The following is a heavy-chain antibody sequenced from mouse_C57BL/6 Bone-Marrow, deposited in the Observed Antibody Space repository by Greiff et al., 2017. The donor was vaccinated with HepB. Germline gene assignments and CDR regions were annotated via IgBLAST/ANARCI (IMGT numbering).Heavy chain of an antibody. CDR2: IDPNSGGT. D-gene: IGHD2-10*02. V-gene: IGHV1-72*01. CDR3: ARCLLDYAMDY. CDR1: GYTFTSYW. Sequence: QVQLKQPGAELVKPGASVKLSCKASGYTFTSYWMHWVKQRPGRGLEWIGRIDPNSGGTKYNEKFKSKATLTVDKPSSTAYMQLSSLTSEDSAVYYCARCLLDYAMDYWGQGTSVTVSS. J-gene: IGHJ4*01.